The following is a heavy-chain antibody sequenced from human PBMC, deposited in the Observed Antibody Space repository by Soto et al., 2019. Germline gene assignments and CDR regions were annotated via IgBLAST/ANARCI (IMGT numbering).Heavy chain of an antibody. CDR1: GFTFSSYA. V-gene: IGHV3-23*01. CDR2: ISGSGGST. J-gene: IGHJ4*02. D-gene: IGHD3-9*01. Sequence: GGSLRLSCAASGFTFSSYAMSWVRQAPGKGLEWVSAISGSGGSTYYADSVKGRFTISRDNSKNTLYLQMNSLRAEDTAVYYCAKMGSRILTGYYKGGLMVDYWGQGTLVTVSS. CDR3: AKMGSRILTGYYKGGLMVDY.